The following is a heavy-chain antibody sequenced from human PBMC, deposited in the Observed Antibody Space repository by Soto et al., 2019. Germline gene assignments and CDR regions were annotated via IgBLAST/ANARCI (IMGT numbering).Heavy chain of an antibody. CDR2: ISSSSTI. CDR1: GFTFSSYS. V-gene: IGHV3-48*01. J-gene: IGHJ4*02. CDR3: ARVSGINFYDSSGDHFDY. D-gene: IGHD3-22*01. Sequence: GGSLRLSCAASGFTFSSYSMNWVRQAPGKGLEWVSYISSSSTIYYADSVKGRFTISRDNAKNSLYLQMNSLRAEDTAVYYCARVSGINFYDSSGDHFDYWGQGTLVTVSS.